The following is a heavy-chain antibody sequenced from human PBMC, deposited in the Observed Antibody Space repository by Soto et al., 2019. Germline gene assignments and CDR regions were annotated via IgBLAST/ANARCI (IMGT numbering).Heavy chain of an antibody. CDR3: ATMIRGLIHWLDP. D-gene: IGHD3-16*01. J-gene: IGHJ5*02. V-gene: IGHV1-8*01. CDR2: MYPNNGQT. Sequence: QVQLVQSGAEVKRPGASVKVSCKASGDTLSNFDFNWVRQATGQGLEWMGWMYPNNGQTAYARTFQGRVTMTWNSYISTAYMELSSLTSEDTAVYYCATMIRGLIHWLDPWGQGTLVTVSS. CDR1: GDTLSNFD.